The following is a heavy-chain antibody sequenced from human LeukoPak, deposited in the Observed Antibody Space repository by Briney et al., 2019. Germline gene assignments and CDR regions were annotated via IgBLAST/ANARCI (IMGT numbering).Heavy chain of an antibody. D-gene: IGHD3-22*01. CDR3: AKDYDSSSFDY. J-gene: IGHJ4*02. CDR1: GFTFSSYG. V-gene: IGHV3-30*18. CDR2: ISYDGSNK. Sequence: GGSLRLSCAASGFTFSSYGMHWVRQAPGKGLEWVAVISYDGSNKYYADSVKGRFTISRDNSKNTLYLQMNSPRAEDTAVYYCAKDYDSSSFDYWGQGTLVTVSS.